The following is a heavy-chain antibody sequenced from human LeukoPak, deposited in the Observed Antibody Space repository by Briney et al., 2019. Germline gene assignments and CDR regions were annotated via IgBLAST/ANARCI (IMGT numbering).Heavy chain of an antibody. J-gene: IGHJ4*02. D-gene: IGHD3-10*01. CDR2: ISSNGSTI. CDR1: GFTFSAYY. V-gene: IGHV3-11*01. CDR3: ARDRMYGTGSYYKSSFDY. Sequence: GGSLRLSCAASGFTFSAYYMSWIRQAPGKGLEWVSSISSNGSTIYYADSVKGRFTISRDNAKNSLYLQMNSLRAEDTAVYYCARDRMYGTGSYYKSSFDYWGPGNLVTVSS.